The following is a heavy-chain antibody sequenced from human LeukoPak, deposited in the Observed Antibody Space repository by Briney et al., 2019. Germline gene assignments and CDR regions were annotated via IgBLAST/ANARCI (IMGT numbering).Heavy chain of an antibody. CDR2: INYSGNT. Sequence: SETLSLTCTVSGGSISSSGYYWSWIRQPPGKGLEWIGSINYSGNTYYNPSLKSRVTTSVDTSKNRFSLKLSSVTAADTAVYNCARYVVSGSGKYYFDYWGQGTLVTVSS. V-gene: IGHV4-39*01. J-gene: IGHJ4*02. CDR1: GGSISSSGYY. D-gene: IGHD3-10*01. CDR3: ARYVVSGSGKYYFDY.